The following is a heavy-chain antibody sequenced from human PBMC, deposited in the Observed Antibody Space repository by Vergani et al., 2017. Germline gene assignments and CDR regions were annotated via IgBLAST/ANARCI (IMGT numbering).Heavy chain of an antibody. J-gene: IGHJ4*02. V-gene: IGHV5-51*01. CDR2: IHPADSDT. Sequence: EVQLVQSGAEVKKPGESLKISCQISGYSFTNYWIGWVRQMPGKGLEWMGIIHPADSDTRYSPSFKGQVTISVDKSISTAYLQRGSLRASDSAMYYCARLYGRDSSGSKYFDYWSQGTLVTVSS. CDR1: GYSFTNYW. CDR3: ARLYGRDSSGSKYFDY. D-gene: IGHD3-22*01.